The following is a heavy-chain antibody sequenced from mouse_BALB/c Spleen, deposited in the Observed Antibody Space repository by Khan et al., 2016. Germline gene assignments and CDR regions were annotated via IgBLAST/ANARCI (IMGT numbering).Heavy chain of an antibody. CDR3: ATCGGYFFDY. J-gene: IGHJ2*01. CDR1: GDSITSGY. CDR2: ISYSGST. D-gene: IGHD2-3*01. Sequence: EVQLQESGPSLVKPSQTLSLTCSVTGDSITSGYWNWIRKFPGNKLEYMGYISYSGSTYYNPYLKSRISITRDTSNNHFYLLLNSVTTDDTATYYCATCGGYFFDYWGQGTTVTVSS. V-gene: IGHV3-8*02.